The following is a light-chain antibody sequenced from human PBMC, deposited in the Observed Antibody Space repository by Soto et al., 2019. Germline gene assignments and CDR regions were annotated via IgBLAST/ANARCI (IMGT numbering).Light chain of an antibody. CDR3: CSFAGSGTGV. CDR2: KVN. CDR1: RSDIGSYNF. J-gene: IGLJ1*01. V-gene: IGLV2-23*02. Sequence: QSALTQPASVSGSPGQSIAISCSGARSDIGSYNFVSWYQHHPGKAPKLMISKVNKRPSGISNRFSGSKSGNTASLTISGLQAEDEADYYCCSFAGSGTGVFGTGTKLTVL.